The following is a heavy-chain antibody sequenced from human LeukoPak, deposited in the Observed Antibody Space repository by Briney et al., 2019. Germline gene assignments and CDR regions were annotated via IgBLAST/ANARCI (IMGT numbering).Heavy chain of an antibody. CDR1: GGSISSDY. D-gene: IGHD3-22*01. J-gene: IGHJ4*02. CDR2: IYTDGST. Sequence: PSETLSLTCTVSGGSISSDYWSWIRQPPGRGLEWIGYIYTDGSTNYNPSLKSRVTISVDTSKNQFALKLSSVTAADTGVYYCAKSYYDYSTYYSYYFNLWGQGALVTVSS. V-gene: IGHV4-4*09. CDR3: AKSYYDYSTYYSYYFNL.